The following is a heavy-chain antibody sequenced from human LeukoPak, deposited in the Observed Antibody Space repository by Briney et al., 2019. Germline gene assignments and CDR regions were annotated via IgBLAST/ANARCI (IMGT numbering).Heavy chain of an antibody. CDR1: GFTFSSYG. Sequence: GGSLRLSCAASGFTFSSYGMHWVRQAPGKGLEWVSVISYDGSNKYYADSVKGRFTISRDNYKNTLYLQMNSLRAEDTAVYYCAKDLGGTDYWGQGTLVTVSS. J-gene: IGHJ4*02. CDR3: AKDLGGTDY. V-gene: IGHV3-30*18. D-gene: IGHD3-16*01. CDR2: ISYDGSNK.